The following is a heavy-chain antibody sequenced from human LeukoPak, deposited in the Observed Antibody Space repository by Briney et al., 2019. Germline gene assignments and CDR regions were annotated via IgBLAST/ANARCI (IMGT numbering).Heavy chain of an antibody. V-gene: IGHV1-18*01. CDR2: ISPYNGNT. J-gene: IGHJ4*02. D-gene: IGHD1-26*01. CDR1: GYTFTTYG. Sequence: ASVKVSCKTSGYTFTTYGIDWVRQAPGQGLERMGSISPYNGNTDYEQKFQGRFALTADTSTSTAYMELRSLRSDDTATYYCAIIDLSSGFDYWGQGTLVTVSS. CDR3: AIIDLSSGFDY.